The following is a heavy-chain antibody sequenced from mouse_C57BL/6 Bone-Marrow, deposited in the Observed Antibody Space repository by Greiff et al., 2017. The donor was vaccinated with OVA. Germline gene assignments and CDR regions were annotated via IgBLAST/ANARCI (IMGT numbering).Heavy chain of an antibody. CDR1: GFNIKDDY. CDR2: IDPENGDT. D-gene: IGHD1-1*01. CDR3: TIYYYGKGYAMDC. V-gene: IGHV14-4*01. J-gene: IGHJ4*01. Sequence: VQLKESGAELVRPGASVKLSCTASGFNIKDDYMHWVKQRPEQGLEWIGWIDPENGDTEYASKFQGKATITADTSSNTAYLQLSSLTSEDTAVYYCTIYYYGKGYAMDCWGQGASVTVAS.